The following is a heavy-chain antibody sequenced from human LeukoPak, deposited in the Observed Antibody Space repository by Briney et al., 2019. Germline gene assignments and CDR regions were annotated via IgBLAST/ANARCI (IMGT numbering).Heavy chain of an antibody. CDR2: IKSKTDGGTT. CDR3: TTDHWNYEGPFDY. V-gene: IGHV3-15*01. J-gene: IGHJ4*02. D-gene: IGHD1-7*01. CDR1: GFTFSNAW. Sequence: PGGSLRLSCAASGFTFSNAWMSWVRQATGKGLEWVGRIKSKTDGGTTDYAAPVKGRFTISRDDSKNTLYLQMNSLKTEDTAVYYCTTDHWNYEGPFDYWGQGTLVSVFS.